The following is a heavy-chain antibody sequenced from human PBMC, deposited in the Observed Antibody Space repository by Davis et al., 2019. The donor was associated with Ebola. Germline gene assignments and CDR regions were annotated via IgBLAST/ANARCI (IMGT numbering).Heavy chain of an antibody. CDR1: GFTFSSYA. CDR3: AREGTLGVAVDY. D-gene: IGHD2/OR15-2a*01. J-gene: IGHJ4*02. Sequence: PGGSLRLSCAASGFTFSSYAMSWVRQAPGQGLEWVARARDRGSSYATEYAASVRGRFSISRDDSKNSVFLQMNNLKTEDTAMYYCAREGTLGVAVDYWAQGTLVTVSS. CDR2: ARDRGSSYAT. V-gene: IGHV3-72*01.